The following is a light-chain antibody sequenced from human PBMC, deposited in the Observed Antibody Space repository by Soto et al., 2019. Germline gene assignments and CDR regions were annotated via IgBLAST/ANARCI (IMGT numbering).Light chain of an antibody. CDR2: AAS. V-gene: IGKV1-27*01. CDR3: QQYGTSGT. CDR1: QGISNY. J-gene: IGKJ1*01. Sequence: DIQMTQSPSSLSASVGDRVTITCRANQGISNYLAWYQQKPGKVPKVLIYAASTLQSGVPSRFTGSGSGTDFTLTISRLEPEDFAVYYCQQYGTSGTFGQGTKVDIK.